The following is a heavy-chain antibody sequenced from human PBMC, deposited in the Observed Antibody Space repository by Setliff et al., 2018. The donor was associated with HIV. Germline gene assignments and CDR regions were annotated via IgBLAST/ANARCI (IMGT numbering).Heavy chain of an antibody. CDR1: GGSFSNSYYF. V-gene: IGHV4-61*05. J-gene: IGHJ5*02. CDR3: ARHGATISGYEIRQCDR. Sequence: SETLSLTCNVSGGSFSNSYYFWGWIRQPPGKGLEWIGYIYTSGSTMYNPSLKSRVSISIDKSKKQFSLKVTSVTATDTAVYYCARHGATISGYEIRQCDRWGQGTLVTVSS. CDR2: IYTSGST. D-gene: IGHD5-12*01.